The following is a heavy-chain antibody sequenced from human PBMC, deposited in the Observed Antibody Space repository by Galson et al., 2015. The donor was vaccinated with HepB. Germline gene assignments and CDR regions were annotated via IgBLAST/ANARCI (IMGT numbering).Heavy chain of an antibody. J-gene: IGHJ4*02. Sequence: SLRLSCAASGFTFSNYGMHWVRQAPGKGLEWVSYIQFNGNTKYYADSVKGRFTISRDNSKNTLYLQTNNLRGEDTAVYYCARNTPSSGYHGLHYGGQGTLVTVSS. CDR1: GFTFSNYG. CDR2: IQFNGNTK. D-gene: IGHD5-12*01. CDR3: ARNTPSSGYHGLHY. V-gene: IGHV3-30*02.